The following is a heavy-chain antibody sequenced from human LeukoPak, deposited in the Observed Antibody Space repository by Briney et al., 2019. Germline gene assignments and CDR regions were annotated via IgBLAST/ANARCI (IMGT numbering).Heavy chain of an antibody. CDR2: IYTSGST. J-gene: IGHJ3*02. D-gene: IGHD1-26*01. Sequence: PSETLSLTCTVSGDSISSGSYYWSWIRQPAGKGLEWIGRIYTSGSTNYNTSLKSRVTISEDTSKNQFSLKLSSVTAADTGVYYCARDIVGAPKAFDIWGQGTMVTVSS. CDR1: GDSISSGSYY. V-gene: IGHV4-61*02. CDR3: ARDIVGAPKAFDI.